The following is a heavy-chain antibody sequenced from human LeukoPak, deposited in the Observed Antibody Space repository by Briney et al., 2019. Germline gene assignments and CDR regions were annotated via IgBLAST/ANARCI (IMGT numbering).Heavy chain of an antibody. Sequence: PGRSLRLSCAASGFTFSSYGMHWVRQAPGKGLEWVAFIRYDGSNKYYADSVKGRFTISRDNSKNTLYLQMNSLRAEDTAVYYCARVLITGYYYYMDVWGKGTTVTVSS. J-gene: IGHJ6*03. V-gene: IGHV3-33*08. CDR3: ARVLITGYYYYMDV. CDR1: GFTFSSYG. D-gene: IGHD3-16*01. CDR2: IRYDGSNK.